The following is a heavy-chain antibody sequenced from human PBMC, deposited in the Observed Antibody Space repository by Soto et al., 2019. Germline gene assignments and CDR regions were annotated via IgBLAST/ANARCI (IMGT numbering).Heavy chain of an antibody. J-gene: IGHJ3*02. D-gene: IGHD3-10*01. CDR3: ARDPEVGVDAFDI. CDR2: IYTSGST. V-gene: IGHV4-4*07. CDR1: GGSISSYY. Sequence: QVQLQESGPGLVKPSETLSLTCTVSGGSISSYYWSWIRQPAGKGLEWIGRIYTSGSTNYNPSLESRVTMSVDTSKNQFSLKLSSVTAADTAVYYCARDPEVGVDAFDIWCQGTMVTVSS.